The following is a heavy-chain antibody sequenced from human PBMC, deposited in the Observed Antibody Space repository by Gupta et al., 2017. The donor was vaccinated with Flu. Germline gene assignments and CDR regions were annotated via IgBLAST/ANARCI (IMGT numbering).Heavy chain of an antibody. D-gene: IGHD6-19*01. CDR3: ARNRGWYAIDY. CDR2: IKGDGTKT. V-gene: IGHV3-7*01. CDR1: FTFSSYW. J-gene: IGHJ4*02. Sequence: FTFSSYWMTWVRQAPGKGLEWVDNIKGDGTKTEYVDSLRGRFIISRDNAKNSLYLQMNSLRAEDTAVYYCARNRGWYAIDYWGQGTLVTVSS.